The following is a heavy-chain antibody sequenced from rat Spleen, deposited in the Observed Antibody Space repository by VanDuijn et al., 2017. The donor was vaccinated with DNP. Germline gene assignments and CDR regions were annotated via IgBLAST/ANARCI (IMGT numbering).Heavy chain of an antibody. CDR2: IKARSNNYAT. D-gene: IGHD2-2*01. V-gene: IGHV6-6*01. J-gene: IGHJ2*01. Sequence: EVQVLESGGGLVQPGNSLKLSCATSGFTFSATWMYWYRQFPEKRLQWVARIKARSNNYATDYTESVKGRFTISRDDSKSSIYLQMNNLKEEDTAIYYCAGGDTYDYWGQGVMVTVSS. CDR3: AGGDTYDY. CDR1: GFTFSATW.